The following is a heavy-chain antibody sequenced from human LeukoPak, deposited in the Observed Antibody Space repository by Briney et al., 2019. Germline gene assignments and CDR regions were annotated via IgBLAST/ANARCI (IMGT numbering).Heavy chain of an antibody. J-gene: IGHJ6*03. CDR2: IRYDGSNK. Sequence: GGSLRLACAASGFTFSSYSMYWVRQAPGKGLEWVAFIRYDGSNKYYADSVKGRFTISRDNSKNTLYLQMKSLRAEDTAVYYCAKGGGYEAQYYYYYLDVWGKGTTVTIS. CDR3: AKGGGYEAQYYYYYLDV. D-gene: IGHD5-12*01. V-gene: IGHV3-30*02. CDR1: GFTFSSYS.